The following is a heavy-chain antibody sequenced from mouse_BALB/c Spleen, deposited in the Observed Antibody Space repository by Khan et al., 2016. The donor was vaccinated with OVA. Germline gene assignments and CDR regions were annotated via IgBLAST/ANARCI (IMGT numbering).Heavy chain of an antibody. Sequence: QVQLKQSGAELAKPGASVKMSCKASGYTFSTYWIHWVKQRPGQGLEWIGHINPSSGYTYYNQRFNDKATLTADKSSSTAYMQLSSLTSEDSAVYYCARDRIDYWGQGTTLTVSS. CDR2: INPSSGYT. J-gene: IGHJ2*01. CDR1: GYTFSTYW. V-gene: IGHV1-7*01. CDR3: ARDRIDY.